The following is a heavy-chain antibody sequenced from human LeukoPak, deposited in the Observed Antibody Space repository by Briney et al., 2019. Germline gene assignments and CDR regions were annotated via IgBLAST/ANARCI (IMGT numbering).Heavy chain of an antibody. J-gene: IGHJ4*02. D-gene: IGHD6-19*01. CDR2: IWYDGSNK. Sequence: GESLRLSCAASGFTLSTAWMSWVRQAPGKGLEWVAVIWYDGSNKYYADSVKGRFTISRDNSKNTLYLQLNSLRAEDTAVYYCAKVPYSSGWFGDYWGQGTLVTVSS. CDR1: GFTLSTAW. V-gene: IGHV3-33*06. CDR3: AKVPYSSGWFGDY.